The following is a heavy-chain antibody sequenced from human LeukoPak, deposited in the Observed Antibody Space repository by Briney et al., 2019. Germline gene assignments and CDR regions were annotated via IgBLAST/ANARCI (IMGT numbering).Heavy chain of an antibody. CDR3: AREPTQPSRWFDP. Sequence: SETLSLTCTVSGGSISSYYWSWIRQPPGKGLEWIAYLFYSGSTDYNPSLESRVTISVDTSKNQFPLKLRSVTAADTAVYFCAREPTQPSRWFDPWGQGTLVTVSS. CDR1: GGSISSYY. CDR2: LFYSGST. V-gene: IGHV4-59*01. D-gene: IGHD6-13*01. J-gene: IGHJ5*02.